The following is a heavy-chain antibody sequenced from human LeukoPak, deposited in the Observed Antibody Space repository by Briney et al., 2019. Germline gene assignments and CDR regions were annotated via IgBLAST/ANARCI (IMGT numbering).Heavy chain of an antibody. CDR3: ARRRYYGSGSHYYYYYMDV. Sequence: GASVKVSCKASGYTFTSYGISWVRQAPGQGLEWMGWISAYNGNTNYAQKLQGRVTMTTGTSTSTAYMELRSLRSDDTAVYYCARRRYYGSGSHYYYYYMDVWGKGTTVTVSS. J-gene: IGHJ6*03. CDR2: ISAYNGNT. V-gene: IGHV1-18*01. CDR1: GYTFTSYG. D-gene: IGHD3-10*01.